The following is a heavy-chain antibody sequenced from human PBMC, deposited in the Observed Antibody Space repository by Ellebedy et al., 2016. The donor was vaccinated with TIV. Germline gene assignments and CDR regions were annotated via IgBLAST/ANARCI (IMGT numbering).Heavy chain of an antibody. CDR1: GYTFTNYA. D-gene: IGHD3-10*01. Sequence: AASVKVSCKASGYTFTNYAMHWVRQAPGQRLEWMGWINAGNGNTKYSQKFQGRVTITRDTSASTAYMELSRLRSEDTAVYYCARVYGAFNWFDPWGQGTLVTVSS. CDR2: INAGNGNT. CDR3: ARVYGAFNWFDP. V-gene: IGHV1-3*01. J-gene: IGHJ5*02.